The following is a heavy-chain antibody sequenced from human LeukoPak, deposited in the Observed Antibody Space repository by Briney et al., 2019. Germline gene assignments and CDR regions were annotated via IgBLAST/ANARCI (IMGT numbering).Heavy chain of an antibody. CDR3: ARQGKTADRGVDY. CDR1: GYSFTSYW. CDR2: IYPGDSDT. D-gene: IGHD3-22*01. Sequence: GESLKISCKGSGYSFTSYWSGWVRQMPGKGLEWMGIIYPGDSDTRYSPSFQGQVTISADKSISTAYLQWSSLKASDTAMYYCARQGKTADRGVDYWGQGTLVTVSS. V-gene: IGHV5-51*01. J-gene: IGHJ4*02.